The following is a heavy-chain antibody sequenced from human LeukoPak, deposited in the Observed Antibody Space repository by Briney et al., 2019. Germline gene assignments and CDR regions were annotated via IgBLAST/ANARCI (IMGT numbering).Heavy chain of an antibody. V-gene: IGHV1-18*01. CDR3: ASYGGGYCSGGSCYSEYYYYYMDV. CDR2: ISAYNGNT. CDR1: GYTFTSYG. J-gene: IGHJ6*03. Sequence: ASVTVSCKASGYTFTSYGISWLRQAPGQGLELMGWISAYNGNTNYAQKLQGRVTVTTDTSTSTAYMELRSLRSDDTAVYYCASYGGGYCSGGSCYSEYYYYYMDVWGKGTTVTVSS. D-gene: IGHD2-15*01.